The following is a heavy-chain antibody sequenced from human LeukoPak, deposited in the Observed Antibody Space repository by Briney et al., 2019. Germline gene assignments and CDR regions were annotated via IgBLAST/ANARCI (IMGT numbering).Heavy chain of an antibody. V-gene: IGHV4-59*08. CDR2: IYYTGST. CDR1: GGPISTYQ. J-gene: IGHJ5*02. D-gene: IGHD4-17*01. CDR3: ARRTTVTPNWFDP. Sequence: SETQSLTCTVSGGPISTYQWSWIRQPPGKGLEWIGYIYYTGSTNYSPSLRSRVTISLDTSKNQFSLRVNSVTAADTAVYYCARRTTVTPNWFDPWGQGTLVTVSS.